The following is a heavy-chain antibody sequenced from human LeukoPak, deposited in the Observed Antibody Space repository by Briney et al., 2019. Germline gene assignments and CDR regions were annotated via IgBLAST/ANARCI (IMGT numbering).Heavy chain of an antibody. CDR3: ARVTEDSGWANDAFDI. J-gene: IGHJ3*02. CDR2: FYYSGST. D-gene: IGHD6-19*01. V-gene: IGHV4-59*01. CDR1: GGSISTYY. Sequence: SETLSLTCTVSGGSISTYYWSWIRQPPGKGLEWIGYFYYSGSTNYNPSLKSRVTISVDTSKNQFSLKLSSVTAADTAVYYCARVTEDSGWANDAFDIWGQGTMVTVSS.